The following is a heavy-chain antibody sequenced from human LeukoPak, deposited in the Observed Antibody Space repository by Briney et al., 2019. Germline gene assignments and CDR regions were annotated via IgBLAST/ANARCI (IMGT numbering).Heavy chain of an antibody. Sequence: RGESLKISCQGSGHSFSTSWIAWVRQAPGKGLEWVGSIYIGDSDPRYSPSFQGHVTMSADKSVNTASLQWSSLQGSDTGIYYCAKVKSFGYWFFDLWGRGTLVAVSS. J-gene: IGHJ2*01. CDR3: AKVKSFGYWFFDL. CDR2: IYIGDSDP. V-gene: IGHV5-51*01. CDR1: GHSFSTSW. D-gene: IGHD3-16*01.